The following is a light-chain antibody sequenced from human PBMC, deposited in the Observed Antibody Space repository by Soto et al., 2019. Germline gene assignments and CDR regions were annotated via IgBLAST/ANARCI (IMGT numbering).Light chain of an antibody. J-gene: IGKJ1*01. V-gene: IGKV1-39*01. CDR1: QTIATF. CDR2: EST. CDR3: QQTYSSSAT. Sequence: DIQMTQSPPSLSASVGDRVTITCRASQTIATFINWYQQKPGKAPSLLIYESTNLQTGVPSRFSGRGSGTDFALTISGLQSEDSATYHCQQTYSSSATFGQGTKVEV.